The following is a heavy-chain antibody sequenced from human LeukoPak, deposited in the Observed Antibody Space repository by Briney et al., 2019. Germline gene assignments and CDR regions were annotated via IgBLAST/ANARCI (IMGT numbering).Heavy chain of an antibody. Sequence: GGSLRLSCAASGFTFSSYWMSWVRQAPGKGLEWVANIKQDGSEKYYVDSVKGRFTISRDNAKNSLYLQMNSLRAEDTALYYCAKDLRERTTVTLFDYWGQGTPVTVSS. CDR2: IKQDGSEK. D-gene: IGHD4-17*01. J-gene: IGHJ4*02. CDR1: GFTFSSYW. V-gene: IGHV3-7*03. CDR3: AKDLRERTTVTLFDY.